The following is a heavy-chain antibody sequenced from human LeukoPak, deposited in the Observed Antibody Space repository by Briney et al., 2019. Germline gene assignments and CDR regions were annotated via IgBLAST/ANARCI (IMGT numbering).Heavy chain of an antibody. CDR1: GFTLSSYT. D-gene: IGHD1-26*01. Sequence: GGSLRLSCAAFGFTLSSYTMYWVRQAPGRGLVWVARFTSDGNSMTYADFVKGRFTVSRDIAKNTLYLQMNSLRAEDTAVYYCARAQVGTPTDCWGQGTLVTVSS. J-gene: IGHJ4*02. CDR3: ARAQVGTPTDC. CDR2: FTSDGNSM. V-gene: IGHV3-74*01.